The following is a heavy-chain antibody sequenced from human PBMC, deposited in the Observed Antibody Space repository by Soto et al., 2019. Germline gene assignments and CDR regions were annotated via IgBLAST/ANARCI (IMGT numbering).Heavy chain of an antibody. Sequence: GASVKVSCKASGYTFTSYAMHWVRQAPGQRLEWMGWINAGNGNTKYSQKFQGRVTITRDTSASTAYMELSSLGSEDTAVYYCARKGRVVAAGNWFDPWGQGTLVTVSS. D-gene: IGHD2-15*01. CDR2: INAGNGNT. J-gene: IGHJ5*02. CDR3: ARKGRVVAAGNWFDP. V-gene: IGHV1-3*01. CDR1: GYTFTSYA.